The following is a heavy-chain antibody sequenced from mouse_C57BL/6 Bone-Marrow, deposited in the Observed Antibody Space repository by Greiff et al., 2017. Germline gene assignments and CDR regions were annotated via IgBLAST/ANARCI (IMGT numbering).Heavy chain of an antibody. CDR3: ARRGITPFAY. CDR2: ISSGGSYT. J-gene: IGHJ3*01. V-gene: IGHV5-6*01. D-gene: IGHD2-4*01. Sequence: EVQLVESGGDLVKPGGSLKLSCAASGFTFSSYGMSWVRQTPHKRLEWVATISSGGSYTYYPDSVKGRFTISRDNAKNTLYLQMSSLKSEDTAMYYCARRGITPFAYWGQGTLVTVSA. CDR1: GFTFSSYG.